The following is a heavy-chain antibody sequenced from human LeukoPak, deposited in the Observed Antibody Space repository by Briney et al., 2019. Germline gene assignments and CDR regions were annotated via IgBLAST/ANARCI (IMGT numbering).Heavy chain of an antibody. J-gene: IGHJ4*02. V-gene: IGHV1-18*01. CDR2: ISAYNGNT. Sequence: ASVKVSCKASGYTFTSYGISWVRQAPGQGLEWMGWISAYNGNTNYAQKLQGRVTITMDKSTSTAYMELSSLRSEDTAVYYCAREGDYDSQYYWGQGTLVTVSS. CDR1: GYTFTSYG. D-gene: IGHD3-22*01. CDR3: AREGDYDSQYY.